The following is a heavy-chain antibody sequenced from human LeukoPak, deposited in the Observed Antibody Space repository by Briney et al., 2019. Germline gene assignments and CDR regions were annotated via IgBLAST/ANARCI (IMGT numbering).Heavy chain of an antibody. CDR2: ISYDGSNK. D-gene: IGHD3-3*01. CDR1: GFTFSSYA. CDR3: AREAITIFGVEHDAFDI. V-gene: IGHV3-30-3*01. Sequence: GGSLRLSCAASGFTFSSYAMHWVRQAPGKGLEWVAVISYDGSNKYYADSVKGRFTISRDNSKNTLYLQMNSLRAEDTAVYYCAREAITIFGVEHDAFDIWGQGTMVTVSS. J-gene: IGHJ3*02.